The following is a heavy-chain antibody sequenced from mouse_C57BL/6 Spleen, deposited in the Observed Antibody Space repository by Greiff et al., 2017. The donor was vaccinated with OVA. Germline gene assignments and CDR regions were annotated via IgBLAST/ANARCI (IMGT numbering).Heavy chain of an antibody. Sequence: EVQLQQSGPELVKPGASVKISCKASGYSFTGYYMNWVKQSPEKSLEWIGESNPSTGGTTYNQKFKAKATLTVDKSSSTAYMQLKSLTSEDSAVYYCARWDYGPQYFDVWGTGTTVTVSS. J-gene: IGHJ1*03. CDR3: ARWDYGPQYFDV. CDR2: SNPSTGGT. D-gene: IGHD1-2*01. V-gene: IGHV1-42*01. CDR1: GYSFTGYY.